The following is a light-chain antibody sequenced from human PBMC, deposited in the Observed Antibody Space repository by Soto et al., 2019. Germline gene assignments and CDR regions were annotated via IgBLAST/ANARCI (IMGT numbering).Light chain of an antibody. V-gene: IGKV1-39*01. CDR1: QSISSY. J-gene: IGKJ1*01. Sequence: DIQMTQSPSSLSASVGDRVTITCRASQSISSYLNWYQEKPGKAPKLLIYGASSLQSGVPSRFSGRGSGTDFTLTISSVQPEDFATYYCQQSYSVPPWTFGQGTKVEIK. CDR3: QQSYSVPPWT. CDR2: GAS.